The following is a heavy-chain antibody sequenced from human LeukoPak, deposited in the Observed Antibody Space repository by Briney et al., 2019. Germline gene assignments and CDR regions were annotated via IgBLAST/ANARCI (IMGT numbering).Heavy chain of an antibody. CDR3: ADSYGDYVAFDY. CDR2: ISGSGGST. J-gene: IGHJ4*02. D-gene: IGHD4-17*01. CDR1: GFTFSSYA. V-gene: IGHV3-23*01. Sequence: GGSLRLSCAASGFTFSSYAVSWVRQAPGKGLEWVSAISGSGGSTYYADSVKGRFTISRDNSKNTLYLQMNSLRAEDTAVYYCADSYGDYVAFDYWGQGTLVTVSS.